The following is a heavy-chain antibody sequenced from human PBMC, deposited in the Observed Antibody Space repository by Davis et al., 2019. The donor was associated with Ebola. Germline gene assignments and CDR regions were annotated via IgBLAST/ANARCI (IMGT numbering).Heavy chain of an antibody. Sequence: SETLSLTCTVSGGSISSGDYYWSWIRQPPGKGLEWIGEINHSGSTNYNPSLKGRVTVSVDTSKNQFSLKLSSVTAADTAVYYCALHCSSTSCSSFDYWGQGTLVTVSS. J-gene: IGHJ4*02. V-gene: IGHV4-34*01. D-gene: IGHD2-2*01. CDR3: ALHCSSTSCSSFDY. CDR2: INHSGST. CDR1: GGSISSGDYY.